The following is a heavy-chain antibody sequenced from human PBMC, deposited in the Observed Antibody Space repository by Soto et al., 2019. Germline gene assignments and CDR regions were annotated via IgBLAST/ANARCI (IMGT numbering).Heavy chain of an antibody. CDR1: GGSISSSSDY. V-gene: IGHV4-39*01. D-gene: IGHD2-15*01. CDR2: IYYSGST. Sequence: SETQCLTCTVSGGSISSSSDYWGWIRQPPGKGLEWIGSIYYSGSTYYNPSLKSRVTISVDTSKNQFSLKLSSVTAADTAVYYCARHTPAISISDHWGQGTLVTVSS. J-gene: IGHJ4*02. CDR3: ARHTPAISISDH.